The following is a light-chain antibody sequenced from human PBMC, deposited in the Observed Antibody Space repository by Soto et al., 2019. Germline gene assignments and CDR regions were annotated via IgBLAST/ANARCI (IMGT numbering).Light chain of an antibody. V-gene: IGKV1-33*01. CDR1: QDISNY. CDR3: QQYDNRPLT. J-gene: IGKJ4*01. Sequence: EIQMTHSPSSLSASVGDRVTITCQASQDISNYLNWYQQKPGKAPKLLIYDASNLETGVPSRFSGSGSGTDFTFTISSLQPEDIATYYCQQYDNRPLTFGGGTKVDIK. CDR2: DAS.